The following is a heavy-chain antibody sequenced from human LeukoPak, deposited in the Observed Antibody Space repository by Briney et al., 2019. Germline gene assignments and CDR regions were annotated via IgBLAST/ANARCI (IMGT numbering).Heavy chain of an antibody. D-gene: IGHD3-16*01. V-gene: IGHV3-30*02. CDR2: IRYDGSNK. Sequence: GGSLRLSCAASGFTFSSYGMHWVRQAPGKGLEWVAFIRYDGSNKYYADSVKGRFTISRDNSKNTLYLQMNSLRAEDTAVYYCAKCAKTFNYYYYMDVWGKGTTVTISS. CDR3: AKCAKTFNYYYYMDV. CDR1: GFTFSSYG. J-gene: IGHJ6*03.